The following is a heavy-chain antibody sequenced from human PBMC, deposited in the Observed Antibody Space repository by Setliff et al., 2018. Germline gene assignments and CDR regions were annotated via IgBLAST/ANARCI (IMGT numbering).Heavy chain of an antibody. D-gene: IGHD4-4*01. Sequence: GGSLRLSCAASGSMFDDYGMSWVRQAPGKGLEWVSNINWNAGRTGYADSVKGRFTISRDNAKNSLYLQMNSLRAEDTALYYCARDTTDDYYYYYMDVWGKGTPVTVSS. V-gene: IGHV3-20*04. CDR2: INWNAGRT. CDR1: GSMFDDYG. CDR3: ARDTTDDYYYYYMDV. J-gene: IGHJ6*03.